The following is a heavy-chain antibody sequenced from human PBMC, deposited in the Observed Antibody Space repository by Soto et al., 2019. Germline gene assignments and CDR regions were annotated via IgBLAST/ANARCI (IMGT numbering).Heavy chain of an antibody. CDR1: GATISSGDYF. V-gene: IGHV4-30-4*01. CDR3: ARDCSSISCSGGGNSGDY. CDR2: IYFTGST. J-gene: IGHJ4*02. D-gene: IGHD2-2*01. Sequence: QVQQQESGPELVNPSQTLSLTCTVSGATISSGDYFWSWIPQPPGKGLEWTGYIYFTGSTYYNPSVKSRVTISIDTSMNQFSHRMSSVTAADTAVYYCARDCSSISCSGGGNSGDYWGKGTLVTVSS.